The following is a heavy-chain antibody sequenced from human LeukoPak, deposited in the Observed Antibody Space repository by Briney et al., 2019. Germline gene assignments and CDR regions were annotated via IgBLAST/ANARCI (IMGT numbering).Heavy chain of an antibody. CDR1: GFTFRSYW. J-gene: IGHJ3*01. CDR3: ARGAYYYNSGDAFDV. CDR2: TKQDGSEK. D-gene: IGHD3-10*01. V-gene: IGHV3-7*01. Sequence: GGSLRLSCAASGFTFRSYWMSWVRQAPGKGLEWVANTKQDGSEKYYVDSVKGRFTISRDNARNSLYLQMNILRVENTAVYYCARGAYYYNSGDAFDVWGQGTMVTVSS.